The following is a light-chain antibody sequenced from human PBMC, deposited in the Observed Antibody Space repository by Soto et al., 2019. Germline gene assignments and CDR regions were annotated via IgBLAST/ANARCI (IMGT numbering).Light chain of an antibody. CDR1: QSVGYL. J-gene: IGKJ4*01. CDR2: GSS. V-gene: IGKV1D-12*01. Sequence: DIQMTQSPSSVSASVGDRVTMTCRASQSVGYLLAWYQQKPGKAPKLLIFGSSILQSGVPSRFSGSRSGTDFTLTISSLQPEDFAMYFGQQATSFPPLTFGGGTRVDI. CDR3: QQATSFPPLT.